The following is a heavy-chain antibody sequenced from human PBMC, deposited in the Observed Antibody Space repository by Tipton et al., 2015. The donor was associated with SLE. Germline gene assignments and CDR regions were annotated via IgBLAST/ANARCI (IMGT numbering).Heavy chain of an antibody. CDR2: VSHSGST. V-gene: IGHV4-39*07. Sequence: LRLSCTVSGGSISSSHYYWGWIRQPPGKGLEWIGSVSHSGSTNYNPSLKSRVTISVDTSKNQFSLKLSSVTAADTAVYYCARGGGSGTNGGAFDIWGQGTMVTVSS. D-gene: IGHD3-10*01. CDR1: GGSISSSHYY. CDR3: ARGGGSGTNGGAFDI. J-gene: IGHJ3*02.